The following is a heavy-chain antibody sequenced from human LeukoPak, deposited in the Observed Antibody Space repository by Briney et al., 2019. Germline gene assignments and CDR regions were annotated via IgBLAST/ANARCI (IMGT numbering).Heavy chain of an antibody. Sequence: SQTLSLTCTVSGGSISSGSYYWSWIRQPAGKGLEWIGHMYTSGSTNYNPSLKSRVTISADTSKNQFSLKLSSVTAADTAVYYCASAYSGSYSIDYWGQGTLVTVSS. V-gene: IGHV4-61*09. J-gene: IGHJ4*02. D-gene: IGHD1-26*01. CDR1: GGSISSGSYY. CDR3: ASAYSGSYSIDY. CDR2: MYTSGST.